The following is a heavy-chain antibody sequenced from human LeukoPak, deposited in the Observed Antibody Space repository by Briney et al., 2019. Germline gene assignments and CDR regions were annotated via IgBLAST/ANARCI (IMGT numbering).Heavy chain of an antibody. J-gene: IGHJ4*02. V-gene: IGHV4-38-2*02. CDR3: ARDFECHD. CDR1: GYSISSGYY. Sequence: SETLSLTCTVSGYSISSGYYWGWIRQPPGKGLEWIGSIYHSGSTYYNPSLKSRVTISVDTSKNQFSLKLSSVTAADTAVYYCARDFECHDWGQGTLVTVSS. CDR2: IYHSGST. D-gene: IGHD3-3*01.